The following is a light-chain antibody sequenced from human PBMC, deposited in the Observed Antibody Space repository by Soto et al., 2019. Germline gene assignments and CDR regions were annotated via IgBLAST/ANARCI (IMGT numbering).Light chain of an antibody. CDR1: SSDVGGYNY. J-gene: IGLJ2*01. CDR2: EVS. V-gene: IGLV2-14*01. Sequence: QSALTQPASVSGSPGQSITISCTGTSSDVGGYNYVSWYQQHPGKAPKLMIYEVSNRPSGVSNRFSGSKSGNTASLTISGLQAEDEGDYYCQSYDSSLSNLVVFGGGTKLTVL. CDR3: QSYDSSLSNLVV.